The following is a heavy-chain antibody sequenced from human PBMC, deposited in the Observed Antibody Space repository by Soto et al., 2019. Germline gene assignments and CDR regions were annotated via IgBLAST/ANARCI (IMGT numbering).Heavy chain of an antibody. CDR2: ISAYNGRI. Sequence: ASVKVSCKASGDTFTGYYIRWVRQAPGQGLEWMGWISAYNGRINYAEKLQGRVTVTRDTSTSTDYMELRSLRPDDTAVYYCARDESSGWNYFDYWGQGTLVTVS. J-gene: IGHJ4*02. CDR3: ARDESSGWNYFDY. CDR1: GDTFTGYY. D-gene: IGHD6-19*01. V-gene: IGHV1-18*04.